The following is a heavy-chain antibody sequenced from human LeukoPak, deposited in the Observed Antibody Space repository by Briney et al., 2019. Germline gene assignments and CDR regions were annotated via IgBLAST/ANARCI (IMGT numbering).Heavy chain of an antibody. V-gene: IGHV3-30-3*01. CDR1: GFTFSSNA. D-gene: IGHD3-16*02. CDR2: MSYDGSNK. J-gene: IGHJ4*02. Sequence: GGSLRLSCAASGFTFSSNAMHWVRQAPGKGLERVAVMSYDGSNKYYADSVKGRFTISRDNSKNTLYLQMSSLRAEDTAVYYCARAPLGLGELSLGYFDYWGQGTLVTVSS. CDR3: ARAPLGLGELSLGYFDY.